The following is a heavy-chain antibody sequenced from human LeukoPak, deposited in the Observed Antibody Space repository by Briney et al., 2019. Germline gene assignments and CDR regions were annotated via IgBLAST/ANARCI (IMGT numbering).Heavy chain of an antibody. Sequence: GGSLRLSCAASGFTFSSYAMSWVRQAPGKGLEWVSAISGSGGSTYYADPVKGRFTISRDNSKNTLYLQMNSLRAEDTAVYYCAKGGGYSSKNDYWGQGTRVTVSS. J-gene: IGHJ4*02. CDR2: ISGSGGST. CDR1: GFTFSSYA. CDR3: AKGGGYSSKNDY. D-gene: IGHD5-12*01. V-gene: IGHV3-23*01.